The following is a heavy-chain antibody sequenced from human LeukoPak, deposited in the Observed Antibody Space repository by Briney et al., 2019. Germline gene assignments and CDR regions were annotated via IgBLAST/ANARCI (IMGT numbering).Heavy chain of an antibody. CDR3: ARGFRARVVATTTYYYYMDV. V-gene: IGHV1-8*01. D-gene: IGHD5-12*01. Sequence: ASVKVSCKASGYTFTSYDINWVRQATGQGLEWMGWMNPNSGNAGYAQKFQGRVTMTRNTSISTAYMELSSLRSEDTAVYYCARGFRARVVATTTYYYYMDVWGKGTTVTVSS. CDR1: GYTFTSYD. CDR2: MNPNSGNA. J-gene: IGHJ6*03.